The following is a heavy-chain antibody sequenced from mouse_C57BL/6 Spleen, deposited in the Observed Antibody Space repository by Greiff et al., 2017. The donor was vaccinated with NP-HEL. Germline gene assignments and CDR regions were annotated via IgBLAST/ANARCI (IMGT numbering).Heavy chain of an antibody. V-gene: IGHV5-9*01. J-gene: IGHJ1*03. CDR2: ISGGGGNT. Sequence: EVKLMESGGGLVKPGGSLKLSCAASGFTFSSYTMSWVRQTPEKRLEWVATISGGGGNTYYPDSVKGRFTISRDNAKNTLYLQMSSLRSEDTALCYCARGYYGSGRWYFDVWGTGTTVTVSS. CDR1: GFTFSSYT. CDR3: ARGYYGSGRWYFDV. D-gene: IGHD1-1*01.